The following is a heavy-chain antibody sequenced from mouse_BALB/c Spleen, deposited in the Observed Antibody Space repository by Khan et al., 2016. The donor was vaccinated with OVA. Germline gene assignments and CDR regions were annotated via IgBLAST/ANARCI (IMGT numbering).Heavy chain of an antibody. CDR2: INPSNGYT. CDR1: GYTFASYT. CDR3: VIDGAYYRNDGWFGY. D-gene: IGHD2-14*01. Sequence: QVQLKESGAELARPGASVKMSCKASGYTFASYTIHWIKQRPGQGLEWIGYINPSNGYTNYNQKFKDKATLTADKSSTTAYMQLSSLTSDDSAVYNGVIDGAYYRNDGWFGYWGQGTLVTVSA. V-gene: IGHV1-4*01. J-gene: IGHJ3*01.